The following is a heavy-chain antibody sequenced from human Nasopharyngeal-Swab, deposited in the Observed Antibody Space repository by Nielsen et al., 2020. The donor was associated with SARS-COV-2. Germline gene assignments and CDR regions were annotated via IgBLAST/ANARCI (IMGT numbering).Heavy chain of an antibody. D-gene: IGHD2-2*01. V-gene: IGHV3-9*01. J-gene: IGHJ4*02. CDR2: ITWNSGTI. Sequence: SLKISCAASGIIFDDYAMHWVRHAPGKGLEWVSSITWNSGTIDSADSVKGRFTISRDNAKNSLYLQMSSLRPEDTAIYYCVKDIGSSTTFTFDYWGQGTLVTVSS. CDR1: GIIFDDYA. CDR3: VKDIGSSTTFTFDY.